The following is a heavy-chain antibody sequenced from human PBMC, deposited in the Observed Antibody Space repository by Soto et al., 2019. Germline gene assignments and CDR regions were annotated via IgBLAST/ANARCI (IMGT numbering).Heavy chain of an antibody. CDR2: ISPKSGGT. CDR3: ARVDYDFWSGPPDY. CDR1: GYTFINYY. J-gene: IGHJ4*02. D-gene: IGHD3-3*01. Sequence: ASVKVSCKASGYTFINYYMHWVRQAPGQGFEWMGRISPKSGGTNYAQKLQGRVTMTTDTSTSTAYMELRSLRSDDTAVYYCARVDYDFWSGPPDYWGQGTLVTVSS. V-gene: IGHV1-18*01.